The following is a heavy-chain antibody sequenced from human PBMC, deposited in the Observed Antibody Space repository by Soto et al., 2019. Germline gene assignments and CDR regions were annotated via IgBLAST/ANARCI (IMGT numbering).Heavy chain of an antibody. J-gene: IGHJ6*02. D-gene: IGHD2-2*01. CDR3: ARDSSVVVPAAMRDYYYYYGMDV. Sequence: SVKLSCKDCGGTFRSYAISWVRQAPKQGLEWMGGIIPIFGTANYAQKFQGRVTITADESTSTAYMELSSLRSEDTAVYYCARDSSVVVPAAMRDYYYYYGMDVWGQGTTVTVSS. CDR2: IIPIFGTA. V-gene: IGHV1-69*13. CDR1: GGTFRSYA.